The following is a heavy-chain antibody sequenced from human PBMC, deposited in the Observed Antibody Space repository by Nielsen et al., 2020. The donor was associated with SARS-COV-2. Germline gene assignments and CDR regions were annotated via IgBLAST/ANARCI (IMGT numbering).Heavy chain of an antibody. V-gene: IGHV1-3*01. Sequence: ASVKVSCKASGYSFTTYAIHWARQAPGQRLEWMGWINADNGSTRYSLEFQGRVTLNRDTSASTAYMELSSLRSEDTAVYYCARDRQKRFDFWGQGTLVTVSS. CDR2: INADNGST. J-gene: IGHJ4*02. CDR3: ARDRQKRFDF. CDR1: GYSFTTYA.